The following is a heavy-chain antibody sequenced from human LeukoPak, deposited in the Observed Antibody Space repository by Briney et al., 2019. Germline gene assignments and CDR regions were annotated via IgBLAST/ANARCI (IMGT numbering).Heavy chain of an antibody. CDR1: GGTFSSYA. J-gene: IGHJ4*02. CDR2: IIPILGIA. V-gene: IGHV1-69*04. D-gene: IGHD3-22*01. Sequence: SVKVSCKASGGTFSSYAISWVRQAPGQGLERMGRIIPILGIANYAQKFQGRVTMTRDTSTSTVYMELSSLRSEDTAVYYCARDSSPLTYDSSGYYPYYFDYWGQGTLVTVSS. CDR3: ARDSSPLTYDSSGYYPYYFDY.